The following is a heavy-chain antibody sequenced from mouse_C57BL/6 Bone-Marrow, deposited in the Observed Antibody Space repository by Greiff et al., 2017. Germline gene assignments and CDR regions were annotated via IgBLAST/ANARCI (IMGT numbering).Heavy chain of an antibody. CDR3: ARENYYGRGVYYFDY. Sequence: QVQLQQPGAELVKPGASVKLSCKASGYTFTSYWMHWVKQRPGQGLEWIGMIHPKSGSTNYNEKFKSKATLTVDKSSSTAYMQLSSLTSEDSAVYYCARENYYGRGVYYFDYWGQGTTLTVSS. CDR1: GYTFTSYW. J-gene: IGHJ2*01. CDR2: IHPKSGST. V-gene: IGHV1-64*01. D-gene: IGHD1-1*01.